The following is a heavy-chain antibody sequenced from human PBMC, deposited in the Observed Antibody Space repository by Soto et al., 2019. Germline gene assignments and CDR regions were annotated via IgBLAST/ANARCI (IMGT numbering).Heavy chain of an antibody. CDR1: GYTFTGYY. J-gene: IGHJ6*02. V-gene: IGHV1-2*04. CDR2: INPNSGGT. CDR3: ARTYSSSWYAGGREDYYYGMDV. D-gene: IGHD6-13*01. Sequence: GASVKVSCKASGYTFTGYYMHWVRQAPGQGLEWMGWINPNSGGTNYAQKFQGWVTMTRDTSISTAYMELSRLRSDDTAVYYCARTYSSSWYAGGREDYYYGMDVWGQGTTVTVSS.